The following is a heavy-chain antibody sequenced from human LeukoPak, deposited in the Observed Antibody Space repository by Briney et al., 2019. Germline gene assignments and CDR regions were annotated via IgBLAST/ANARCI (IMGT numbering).Heavy chain of an antibody. CDR3: ARKDRGGNIDY. V-gene: IGHV3-30*04. CDR1: GFTFSSYA. Sequence: GSLRPSWAASGFTFSSYAMHRVRQASGKGLEWVAVISYDGSNKYYADSVKGRFTISRDNSKNTLYLQMNSLRAEDTAVYYCARKDRGGNIDYWGQGTLVTVSS. D-gene: IGHD3-10*01. CDR2: ISYDGSNK. J-gene: IGHJ4*02.